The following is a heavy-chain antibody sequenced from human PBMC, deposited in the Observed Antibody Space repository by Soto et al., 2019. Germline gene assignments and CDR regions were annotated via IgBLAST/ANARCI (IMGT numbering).Heavy chain of an antibody. J-gene: IGHJ4*02. CDR3: VSDRGYGHASVPYS. Sequence: QAQLVESGGGVVQPGRSLRLSCAASGFAFSSYGMHWVRQVPGTGLEWVAVISYDGSLQHYADSVKGRFTISRDNSKNMVLLQMSSRRAEDTAVYYCVSDRGYGHASVPYSWGQGTLVSVSS. CDR2: ISYDGSLQ. CDR1: GFAFSSYG. D-gene: IGHD5-18*01. V-gene: IGHV3-30*03.